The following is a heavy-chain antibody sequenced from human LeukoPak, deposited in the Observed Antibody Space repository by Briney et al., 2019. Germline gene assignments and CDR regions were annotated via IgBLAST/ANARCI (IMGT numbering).Heavy chain of an antibody. CDR3: ASYYASGVSAYNYYGMDV. J-gene: IGHJ6*04. CDR1: GHSISTGYY. D-gene: IGHD3-10*01. Sequence: PSETLSLTCAVSGHSISTGYYWGWMRQPPGKGLEWLGSMSHNRGTYYNPSLKSRVTISMDTSKNQISLRLTSVTAADTAVYYGASYYASGVSAYNYYGMDVWANGTTVTVSS. V-gene: IGHV4-38-2*01. CDR2: MSHNRGT.